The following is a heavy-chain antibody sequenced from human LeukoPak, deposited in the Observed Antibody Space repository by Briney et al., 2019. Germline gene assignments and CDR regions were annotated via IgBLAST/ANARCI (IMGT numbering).Heavy chain of an antibody. CDR3: ARKYSSWGYFDY. V-gene: IGHV1-2*02. CDR1: GYTFTGYY. D-gene: IGHD6-6*01. J-gene: IGHJ4*02. Sequence: ASVKVSCKASGYTFTGYYMHWVRQAPGQGLEWMGWINPNSGGTNYAQKFQGRVTMTRDTSISTAYMELSRLRSDDTAVYHCARKYSSWGYFDYWGQGTLVTVSS. CDR2: INPNSGGT.